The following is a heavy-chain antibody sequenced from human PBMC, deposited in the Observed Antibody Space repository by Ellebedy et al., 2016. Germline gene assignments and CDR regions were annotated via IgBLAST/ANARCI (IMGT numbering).Heavy chain of an antibody. CDR2: FYNSGSA. CDR3: AGGRRSHDQFAPFDF. J-gene: IGHJ4*02. Sequence: SETLSLTCNVSGGSINSYYWSWIRQPPGRGLEWLGYFYNSGSANYNPSLKSRATISGDPSRNQFSLRLNSVTAADTALYYCAGGRRSHDQFAPFDFWGQGILVAVST. D-gene: IGHD2-15*01. CDR1: GGSINSYY. V-gene: IGHV4-59*01.